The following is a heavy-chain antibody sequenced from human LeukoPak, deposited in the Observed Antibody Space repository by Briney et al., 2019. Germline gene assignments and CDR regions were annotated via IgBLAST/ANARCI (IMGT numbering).Heavy chain of an antibody. Sequence: ASVKVSCKASGYTFTGYYMHWVRQAPGQGLEWMGWINPNGGGTNYAQKFQGRVTMTRDTSISTAYMELSRLRSDDTAVYYCARADIAEADSFDYWGQGTLVTVSS. CDR2: INPNGGGT. J-gene: IGHJ4*02. CDR1: GYTFTGYY. D-gene: IGHD6-19*01. V-gene: IGHV1-2*02. CDR3: ARADIAEADSFDY.